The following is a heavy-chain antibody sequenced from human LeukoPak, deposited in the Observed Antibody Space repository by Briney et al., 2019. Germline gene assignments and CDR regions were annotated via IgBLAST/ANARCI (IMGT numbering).Heavy chain of an antibody. V-gene: IGHV4-34*01. CDR3: ARGRVSAY. J-gene: IGHJ4*02. CDR2: INHSGST. CDR1: GGSFSGYY. Sequence: SETLSLTCAVYGGSFSGYYWSWIRQPPGKGLEWIGEINHSGSTNYNPSLKSRVTISVDTSKNQFSLKLSSVTAADTAVYYCARGRVSAYWGQGTLVNVSS.